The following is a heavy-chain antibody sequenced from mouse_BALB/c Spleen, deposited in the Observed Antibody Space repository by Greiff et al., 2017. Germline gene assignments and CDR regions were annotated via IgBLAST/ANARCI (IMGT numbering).Heavy chain of an antibody. J-gene: IGHJ2*01. D-gene: IGHD4-1*01. Sequence: VQLQQSGAELVRPGASVTLSCKASGYTFTDYEMHWVKQTPVHGLEWIGAIDPETGGTAYNQKFKGKATLTADKSSSTAYMELRSLTSEDSAVYYCTRTGTTGYYFDYWGQGTTLTVSS. CDR1: GYTFTDYE. CDR3: TRTGTTGYYFDY. CDR2: IDPETGGT. V-gene: IGHV1-15*01.